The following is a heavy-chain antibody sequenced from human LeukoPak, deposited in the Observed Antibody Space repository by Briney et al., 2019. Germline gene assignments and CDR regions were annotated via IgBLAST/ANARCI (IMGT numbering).Heavy chain of an antibody. CDR2: ISSSGSTI. Sequence: GGSLRLSCAASGFTFSSYEMNWVRQAPGKGLEWVSYISSSGSTIYYADSVKGRFTISRDNAKNSLYLQMNSLRAEDTAFYYCAREDTVLTPGYWGQGTLVTVSS. D-gene: IGHD4-23*01. CDR3: AREDTVLTPGY. J-gene: IGHJ4*02. CDR1: GFTFSSYE. V-gene: IGHV3-48*03.